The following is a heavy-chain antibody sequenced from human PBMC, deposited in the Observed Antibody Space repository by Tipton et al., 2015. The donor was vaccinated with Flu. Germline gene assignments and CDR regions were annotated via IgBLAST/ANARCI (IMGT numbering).Heavy chain of an antibody. CDR1: GGSISSGGYS. D-gene: IGHD3-3*01. J-gene: IGHJ4*02. CDR3: ARALWIEGYFDY. V-gene: IGHV4-30-2*01. Sequence: LRLSCAVSGGSISSGGYSWSWIRQPPGKGLEWIGYIYHSGSTYYNPSLKSRVTISVDRSKNQFSLKLSSVTAADTAVYYCARALWIEGYFDYWGQGTLGTVSS. CDR2: IYHSGST.